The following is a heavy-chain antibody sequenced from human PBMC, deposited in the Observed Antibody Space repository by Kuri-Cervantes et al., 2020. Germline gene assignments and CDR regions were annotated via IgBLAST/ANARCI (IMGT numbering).Heavy chain of an antibody. D-gene: IGHD3-3*01. CDR2: MKPTSASS. J-gene: IGHJ6*03. V-gene: IGHV1-8*01. Sequence: ASVKVSCKASGYTFTSYDIIWVRQATGQGLEWMGWMKPTSASSGYAQKFQGRVTMTRNTSISTAYMELSSLRSEDTAVYYCARGSSYYDFWSGYSWAAANYYYYYYMDVWGKGTTVTVSS. CDR3: ARGSSYYDFWSGYSWAAANYYYYYYMDV. CDR1: GYTFTSYD.